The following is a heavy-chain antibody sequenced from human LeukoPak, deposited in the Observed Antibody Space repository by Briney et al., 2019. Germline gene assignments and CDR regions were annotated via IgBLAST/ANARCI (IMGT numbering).Heavy chain of an antibody. CDR1: GFTFDDYA. V-gene: IGHV3-9*01. CDR2: ISWNSGSI. D-gene: IGHD2-15*01. Sequence: GGSLRLSCAASGFTFDDYAMHWVRQAPGKGLEWDSGISWNSGSIGYADSVKGRFTISRDNAKNSLYLQMNSLRAEDTALYYCAKGLLRDPYYYYGMDVWGQGTTVTVSS. CDR3: AKGLLRDPYYYYGMDV. J-gene: IGHJ6*02.